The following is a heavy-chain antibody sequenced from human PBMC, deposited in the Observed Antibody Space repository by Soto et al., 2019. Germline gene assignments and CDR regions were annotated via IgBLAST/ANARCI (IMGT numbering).Heavy chain of an antibody. J-gene: IGHJ6*02. V-gene: IGHV1-18*01. CDR2: IRAYNGDT. D-gene: IGHD6-25*01. CDR3: ARIAAESDFAMDV. Sequence: QVQLVQSGAEVKKPGASLKVSCKASGYIFTTYIITWVRQAPGQGLEWIGWIRAYNGDTTYPQKVQGRVTMTMETSTSTAYMELRSLRSDDTAVYYCARIAAESDFAMDVWGQGTTVTVSS. CDR1: GYIFTTYI.